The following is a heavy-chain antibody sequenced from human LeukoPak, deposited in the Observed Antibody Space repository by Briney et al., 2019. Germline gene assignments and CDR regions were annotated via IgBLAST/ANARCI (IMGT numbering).Heavy chain of an antibody. CDR3: ATSYSSSSGPFDS. V-gene: IGHV3-23*01. CDR2: ISGSGTGT. J-gene: IGHJ4*02. Sequence: PGGSLRLSCAASRFTFKDYAMNWVRQAPGKGLEWVSTISGSGTGTYYADPVKGRFTISRDNSRNTLHLQMDSLRADDTAVYYCATSYSSSSGPFDSWGQGTLVTVSS. D-gene: IGHD6-6*01. CDR1: RFTFKDYA.